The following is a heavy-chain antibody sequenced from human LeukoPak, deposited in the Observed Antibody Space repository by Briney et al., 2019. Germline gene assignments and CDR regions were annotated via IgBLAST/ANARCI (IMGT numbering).Heavy chain of an antibody. CDR1: GGSISSYY. CDR3: ARDRGYSYAFDY. D-gene: IGHD5-18*01. V-gene: IGHV4-4*07. CDR2: IYTSGST. Sequence: SETLSLTCTVSGGSISSYYWSWIRQPAGKGLEWIGRIYTSGSTNYNPSLKSRVTISIDTSKNQFSLKLNSVTAADTAVYYCARDRGYSYAFDYRGQGTLVTVSS. J-gene: IGHJ4*02.